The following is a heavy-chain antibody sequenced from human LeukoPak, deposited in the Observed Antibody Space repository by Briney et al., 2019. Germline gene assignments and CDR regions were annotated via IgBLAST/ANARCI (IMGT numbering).Heavy chain of an antibody. CDR2: ISYDGSNK. D-gene: IGHD5-24*01. CDR3: AKDVRDGYKNPDY. J-gene: IGHJ4*02. CDR1: GFTFSSYG. Sequence: GGSLRLSCAASGFTFSSYGMHWVRQAPGKGLEWVAVISYDGSNKYYADSVKGRFTISRDNSKNTLYLQMNSLRAEDTAVYYCAKDVRDGYKNPDYWGQGTLVTVSS. V-gene: IGHV3-30*18.